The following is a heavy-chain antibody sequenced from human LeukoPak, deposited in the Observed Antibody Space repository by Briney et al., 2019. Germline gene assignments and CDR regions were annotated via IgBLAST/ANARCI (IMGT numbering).Heavy chain of an antibody. CDR1: GFTFSTYS. CDR2: ISSSSSYT. J-gene: IGHJ6*03. Sequence: GGSLTLSCAASGFTFSTYSMDWVRQAPGKGREWVSSISSSSSYTYYANSAKGRFTISRDNAKNSLYLQMNSLRAEDTAVYYCARESVQVVVADKWYYYMDVWGKGTTVTVSS. D-gene: IGHD6-19*01. CDR3: ARESVQVVVADKWYYYMDV. V-gene: IGHV3-21*01.